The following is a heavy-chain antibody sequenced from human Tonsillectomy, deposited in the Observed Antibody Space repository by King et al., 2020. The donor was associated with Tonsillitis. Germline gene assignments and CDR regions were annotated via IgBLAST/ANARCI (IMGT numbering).Heavy chain of an antibody. Sequence: VQLVESGGGVVQPGRSLRLSCAASGFTFSSYAMHCVRQAPGKGLEWVAVISYDGSNKYYADSVKGRFTISRDNSKNTLYLQMNSLRAEDTAVYYCARDGSEDTWKLRFLEWLEYYGMDVWGQGTTVTVSS. D-gene: IGHD3-3*01. CDR1: GFTFSSYA. CDR3: ARDGSEDTWKLRFLEWLEYYGMDV. J-gene: IGHJ6*02. CDR2: ISYDGSNK. V-gene: IGHV3-30*04.